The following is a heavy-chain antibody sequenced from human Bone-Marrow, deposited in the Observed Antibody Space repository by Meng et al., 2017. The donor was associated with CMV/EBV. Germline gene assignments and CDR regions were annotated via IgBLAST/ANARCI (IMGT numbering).Heavy chain of an antibody. CDR3: ARESLAARPQYYFDY. CDR2: INPNNAVT. Sequence: ASVKVSCKASGYTFSGYYIHWVRQAPGQGLEWMGWINPNNAVTNYAQKFQGRVTMTRDTSIRTVYMELARLTSDDTAVYYCARESLAARPQYYFDYWGQGTLVTVSS. D-gene: IGHD6-6*01. J-gene: IGHJ4*02. CDR1: GYTFSGYY. V-gene: IGHV1-2*02.